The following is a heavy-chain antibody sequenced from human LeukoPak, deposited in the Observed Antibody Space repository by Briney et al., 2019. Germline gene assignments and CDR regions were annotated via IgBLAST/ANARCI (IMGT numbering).Heavy chain of an antibody. CDR1: GYTFTSYG. CDR2: ILAYNGNT. Sequence: ASVKVSCKASGYTFTSYGISWVRQAPGQGLELMVLILAYNGNTNYAQTLQRRVTITTHTSTSTAYMELRSLRSDDTAVYYCARGYGSGIVDYWGQGTLVTVSS. V-gene: IGHV1-18*01. CDR3: ARGYGSGIVDY. D-gene: IGHD3-10*01. J-gene: IGHJ4*02.